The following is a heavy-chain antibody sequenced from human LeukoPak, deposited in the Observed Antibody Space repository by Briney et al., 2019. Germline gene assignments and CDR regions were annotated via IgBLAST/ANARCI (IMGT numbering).Heavy chain of an antibody. CDR1: GYTFTSYY. CDR2: INPSGGST. J-gene: IGHJ4*02. Sequence: GASVKVSCKASGYTFTSYYMHWVRQAPGQGLEWMGIINPSGGSTSYAQKFQGRVTMTRDMYTSTVYTELSSLRSEDTAVYYCARSHYSRGWEYFDYWGQGTLVTVSS. D-gene: IGHD6-19*01. V-gene: IGHV1-46*01. CDR3: ARSHYSRGWEYFDY.